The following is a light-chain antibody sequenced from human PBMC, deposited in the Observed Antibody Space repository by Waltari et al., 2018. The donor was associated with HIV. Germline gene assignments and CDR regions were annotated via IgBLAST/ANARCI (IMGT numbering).Light chain of an antibody. Sequence: DLQLTQSPSSVSLSVGDRVTITCQATQDIKKNLNWYQQKPGKAPRLMVYDGVHLEEGVNSRFSGSGSGTDYSITIDDLQPEDIGIYYCVQYDNLPYTFGRGTKVEVK. CDR3: VQYDNLPYT. V-gene: IGKV1-33*01. CDR1: QDIKKN. CDR2: DGV. J-gene: IGKJ2*01.